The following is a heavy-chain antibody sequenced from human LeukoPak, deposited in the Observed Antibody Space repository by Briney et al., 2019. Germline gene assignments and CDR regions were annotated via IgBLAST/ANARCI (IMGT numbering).Heavy chain of an antibody. CDR3: AGADSGGYYVAYWY. J-gene: IGHJ4*02. CDR2: ISGDNGKT. V-gene: IGHV1-18*01. Sequence: ASVKVSCKASGYTFTSYGISWARQAPGQGLEWMGWISGDNGKTKNAQKFQGRVTMTTDTSTTTAYMELRSLRSDDTAVYYCAGADSGGYYVAYWYWGQGSLVTVSS. CDR1: GYTFTSYG. D-gene: IGHD3-22*01.